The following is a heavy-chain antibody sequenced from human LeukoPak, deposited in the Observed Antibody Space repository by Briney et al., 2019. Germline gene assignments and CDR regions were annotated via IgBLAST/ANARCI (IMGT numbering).Heavy chain of an antibody. J-gene: IGHJ4*02. CDR2: ISGNGGGT. V-gene: IGHV3-23*01. CDR1: GFTFNTYS. D-gene: IGHD6-13*01. CDR3: AKSFGYSRSWFDN. Sequence: PGGSLRLSCAASGFTFNTYSMNCVRQAPGKGLEWVSGISGNGGGTYYADSVKGRFTISRDNSKNTLYLQMNSLRVGDTAVYYCAKSFGYSRSWFDNWGQGTLVTVSS.